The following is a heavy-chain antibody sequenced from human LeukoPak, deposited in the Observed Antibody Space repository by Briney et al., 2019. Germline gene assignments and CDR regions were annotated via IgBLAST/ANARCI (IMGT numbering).Heavy chain of an antibody. CDR1: GYTFTSYD. CDR3: ARNGGAVRVRGVIRGNWFDP. CDR2: MNPNSGNT. J-gene: IGHJ5*02. V-gene: IGHV1-8*03. D-gene: IGHD3-10*01. Sequence: ASVKVSCKASGYTFTSYDINWVRQATGQGLEWMGWMNPNSGNTGYAQKFQGRVTITRNTSISTAYMELSSLRSEDTAVYYCARNGGAVRVRGVIRGNWFDPWGQGTLVTVSS.